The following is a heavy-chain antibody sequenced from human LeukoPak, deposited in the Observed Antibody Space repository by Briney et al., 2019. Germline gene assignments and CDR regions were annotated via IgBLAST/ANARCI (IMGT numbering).Heavy chain of an antibody. D-gene: IGHD1-7*01. J-gene: IGHJ4*02. Sequence: ASVKLSCKASGYTFTGYYMHWVRHAPGQGLEWMGWIHPNSGGTNYAQKCKGRVTMSRDTSISTAYMELSRLRSDDTAVYYCARDGSHWNSESSDYWGEGTLVTVSS. CDR2: IHPNSGGT. CDR1: GYTFTGYY. V-gene: IGHV1-2*02. CDR3: ARDGSHWNSESSDY.